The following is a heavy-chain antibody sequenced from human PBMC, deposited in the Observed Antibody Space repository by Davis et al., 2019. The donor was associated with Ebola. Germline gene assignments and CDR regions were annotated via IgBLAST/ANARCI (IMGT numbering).Heavy chain of an antibody. J-gene: IGHJ6*04. Sequence: HSQTLSLTCAISGDSVSSGGWNWIRQSPSRGLEWLGRTYYMSKWYNDYAPSVVGRISINADTSKNHFSLQLNSVTPEDTAVYYCARGWLRTGLDVWGKGTTVTVSS. CDR3: ARGWLRTGLDV. V-gene: IGHV6-1*01. CDR1: GDSVSSGG. D-gene: IGHD5-12*01. CDR2: TYYMSKWYN.